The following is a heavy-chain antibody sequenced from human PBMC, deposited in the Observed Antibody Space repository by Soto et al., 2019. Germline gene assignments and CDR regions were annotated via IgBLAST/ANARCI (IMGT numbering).Heavy chain of an antibody. D-gene: IGHD2-15*01. CDR3: VRVVEAATRQTDSDS. Sequence: PSETLSLSCAVSGGSIDNNDSSWGWAQQPPGRVLHVLRGRYYSGGTYYNPSLKSRVTVSVDTSKNHVPLRVRSVTAAETAMYYWVRVVEAATRQTDSDSSGQAIVVTVS. J-gene: IGHJ4*02. CDR1: GGSIDNNDSS. V-gene: IGHV4-39*02. CDR2: RYYSGGT.